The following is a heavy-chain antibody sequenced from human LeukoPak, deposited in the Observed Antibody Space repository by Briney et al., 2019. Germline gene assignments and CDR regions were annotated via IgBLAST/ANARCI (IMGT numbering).Heavy chain of an antibody. CDR2: FDPEDGET. CDR1: GYTLTELS. J-gene: IGHJ4*02. D-gene: IGHD3-22*01. CDR3: ARSSPSRRNYYDSSGYYGALLY. V-gene: IGHV1-24*01. Sequence: ASVKVSCKVSGYTLTELSMHWVRQAPGKGLEWMGGFDPEDGETIYAQKFQGRVTMTEDTSTDTAYMELSSLRSEDTAVYYCARSSPSRRNYYDSSGYYGALLYWGQGTLVTVSS.